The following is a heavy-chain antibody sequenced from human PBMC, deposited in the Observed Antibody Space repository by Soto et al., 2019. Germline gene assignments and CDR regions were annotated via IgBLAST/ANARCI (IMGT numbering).Heavy chain of an antibody. D-gene: IGHD6-19*01. Sequence: GESLKISCKGSGYIFSTNWIGWVRQMPGKGLEWMGIIYPGDSDTRYSTSFEGQVTISADKSISTAYLQWSSLKASDTAIYHCARLFGSGWSGFDPWGQGTLVTVSS. J-gene: IGHJ5*02. V-gene: IGHV5-51*01. CDR2: IYPGDSDT. CDR1: GYIFSTNW. CDR3: ARLFGSGWSGFDP.